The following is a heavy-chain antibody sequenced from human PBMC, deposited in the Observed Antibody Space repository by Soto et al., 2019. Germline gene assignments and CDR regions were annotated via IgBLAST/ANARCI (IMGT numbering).Heavy chain of an antibody. CDR2: IKQDGSEK. CDR3: ARQRDGY. CDR1: GFTFSSHW. V-gene: IGHV3-7*03. J-gene: IGHJ4*02. Sequence: GGSLRLSCAASGFTFSSHWMSWVRQAPGKGLEWLASIKQDGSEKHYVDSVKGRFTISRDNAQNSLFLQLNSLRAEDTAVYYCARQRDGYWGQGTLVTVSS.